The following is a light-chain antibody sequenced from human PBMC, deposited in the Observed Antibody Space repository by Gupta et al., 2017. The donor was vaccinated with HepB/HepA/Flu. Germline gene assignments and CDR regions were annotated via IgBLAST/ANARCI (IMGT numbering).Light chain of an antibody. J-gene: IGKJ5*01. Sequence: EIVLTQSPGTLSLSQGERATLFCRASQTIRSDYLAWYQQKPGQAPRLLISSASIRATGIPDRFTGSGSGTDFTLTISRLEPEDFAVYYCQQYGTSPRITFGQGTRLEIK. CDR3: QQYGTSPRIT. CDR1: QTIRSDY. CDR2: SAS. V-gene: IGKV3-20*01.